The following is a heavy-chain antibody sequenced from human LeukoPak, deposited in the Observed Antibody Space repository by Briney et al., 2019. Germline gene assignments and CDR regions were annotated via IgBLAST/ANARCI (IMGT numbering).Heavy chain of an antibody. CDR2: IKPDGGEK. CDR1: GFTFSSYM. Sequence: GGSLRLSCAASGFTFSSYMMTWVRQAPGKGLEWVANIKPDGGEKFYVDSVRGRFTISRDNAKNSLYLQMNSLRAEDTAVYYCAKDRPNYYGSNGHYYKLNGDCWGQGTLVTVSS. V-gene: IGHV3-7*03. D-gene: IGHD3-22*01. CDR3: AKDRPNYYGSNGHYYKLNGDC. J-gene: IGHJ4*02.